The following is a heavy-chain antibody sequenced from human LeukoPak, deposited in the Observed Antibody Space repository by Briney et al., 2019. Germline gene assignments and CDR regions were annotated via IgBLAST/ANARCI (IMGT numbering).Heavy chain of an antibody. Sequence: AEALSLTCAVYGGSFSGYYWSWIRQPPGKGLEWIGETNHSGSTNYNPSLKSRVTISVDTSKNQFSLKLSSVTAADTAVYYCARGRGYSSGLIDYWGQGTLDTVSS. D-gene: IGHD6-19*01. J-gene: IGHJ4*02. V-gene: IGHV4-34*01. CDR2: TNHSGST. CDR1: GGSFSGYY. CDR3: ARGRGYSSGLIDY.